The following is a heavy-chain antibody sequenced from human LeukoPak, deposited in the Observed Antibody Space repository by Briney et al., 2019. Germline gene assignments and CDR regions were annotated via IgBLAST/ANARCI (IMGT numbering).Heavy chain of an antibody. Sequence: ASVKVSCKVSGYTLTELSMHWVRQAPGKGLEWMGGFDPEDGETIYAQKFQGRVTMTEDTSTDTAYMELSSLRSEDTAVYYCAAGIQLWPLFDYWGQGTLVTVSS. V-gene: IGHV1-24*01. J-gene: IGHJ4*02. CDR1: GYTLTELS. CDR2: FDPEDGET. D-gene: IGHD5-18*01. CDR3: AAGIQLWPLFDY.